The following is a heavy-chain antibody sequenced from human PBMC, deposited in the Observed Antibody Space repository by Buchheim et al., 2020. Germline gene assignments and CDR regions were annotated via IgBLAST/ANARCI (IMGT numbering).Heavy chain of an antibody. D-gene: IGHD6-6*01. CDR2: IIGSSSPI. J-gene: IGHJ4*02. V-gene: IGHV3-48*02. CDR3: ARDSSSSSDFDY. Sequence: EVHLVESGGGLVQPGGSLRLSCEASGFTFRSYSINWVRQAPGKGLEWLSYIIGSSSPIYYADSVKGRFTIFRDNAKNSLFLQMNSLRDEDTAVYYCARDSSSSSDFDYWGQGTL. CDR1: GFTFRSYS.